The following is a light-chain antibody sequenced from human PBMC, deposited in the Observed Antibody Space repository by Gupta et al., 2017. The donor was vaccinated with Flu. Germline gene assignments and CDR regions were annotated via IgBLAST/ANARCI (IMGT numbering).Light chain of an antibody. J-gene: IGKJ1*01. V-gene: IGKV1-39*01. Sequence: ASSTVQAGVSSRFSGSGSGTDFTLTITKLQPEDFATYSCQQTDDSPWTFGQGTKVEFK. CDR3: QQTDDSPWT. CDR2: ASS.